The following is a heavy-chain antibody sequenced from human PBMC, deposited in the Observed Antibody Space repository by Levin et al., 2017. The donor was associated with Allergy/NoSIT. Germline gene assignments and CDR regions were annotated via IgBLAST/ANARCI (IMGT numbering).Heavy chain of an antibody. CDR2: MNPNSGNT. D-gene: IGHD1-26*01. J-gene: IGHJ6*02. CDR1: GYTFTSYD. V-gene: IGHV1-8*01. Sequence: VASVKVSCKASGYTFTSYDINWVRQATGQGLEWMGWMNPNSGNTGYAQKFQGRVTMTRNTSISTAYMELSSLRSEDTAVYYCARGRGGSYYYYYYGMDVWGQGTTVTVSS. CDR3: ARGRGGSYYYYYYGMDV.